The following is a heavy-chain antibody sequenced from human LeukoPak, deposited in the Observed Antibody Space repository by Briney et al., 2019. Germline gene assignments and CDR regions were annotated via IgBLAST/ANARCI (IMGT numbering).Heavy chain of an antibody. CDR1: GFSFSSYA. CDR3: SRDPIAAAGSGAFDI. V-gene: IGHV3-30-3*01. Sequence: GGSLRLSCAASGFSFSSYAMHWVRQAPGNELDWVAVIAYDGSNKYYGDSGKCRLTISSDNCKNTVYVQIDSLIGEYTAVDYGSRDPIAAAGSGAFDIWGQGTMVTVSS. J-gene: IGHJ3*02. D-gene: IGHD6-13*01. CDR2: IAYDGSNK.